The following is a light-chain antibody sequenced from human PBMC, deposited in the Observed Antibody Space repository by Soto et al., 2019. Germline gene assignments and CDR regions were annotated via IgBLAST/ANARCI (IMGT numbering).Light chain of an antibody. CDR2: AAS. CDR3: LQYYNFSWT. Sequence: AIQMTQSPSPLSASVGDRVAISCRASQDIRNTLAWYQQKPGQAPKLLIFAASNLPSGVPSRFSGSGSVTDFTLAITGLQPEDFATYYCLQYYNFSWTFGQGTKVDIK. J-gene: IGKJ1*01. CDR1: QDIRNT. V-gene: IGKV1-6*01.